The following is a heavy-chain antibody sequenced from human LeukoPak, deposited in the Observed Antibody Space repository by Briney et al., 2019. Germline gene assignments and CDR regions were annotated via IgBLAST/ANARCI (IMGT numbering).Heavy chain of an antibody. CDR2: ISSSSSTI. CDR3: AELGITMIGGV. J-gene: IGHJ6*04. CDR1: GFTFSSYS. V-gene: IGHV3-48*04. D-gene: IGHD3-10*02. Sequence: GGPLRLSCAASGFTFSSYSMNWVRQAPGKGLEWVSYISSSSSTIYYADSVKGRFTISRDNAKNSLYLQMNSLRAEDTAVYYCAELGITMIGGVWGKGTTVTISS.